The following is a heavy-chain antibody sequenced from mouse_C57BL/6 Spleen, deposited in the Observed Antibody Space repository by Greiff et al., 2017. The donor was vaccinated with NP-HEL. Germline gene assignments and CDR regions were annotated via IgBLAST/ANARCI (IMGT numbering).Heavy chain of an antibody. J-gene: IGHJ4*01. CDR1: GYTFTSYW. V-gene: IGHV1-53*01. D-gene: IGHD1-1*01. CDR2: INPSNGGT. CDR3: ARSVVAVYYYAMDY. Sequence: QVQLQQPGTELVKPGASVKLSCKASGYTFTSYWMHWVKQRPGQGLEWIGNINPSNGGTNYNEKFKSKATLTVDKSSSTAYMQLSSLTSEDTAIYYCARSVVAVYYYAMDYWGQGTSVTVSS.